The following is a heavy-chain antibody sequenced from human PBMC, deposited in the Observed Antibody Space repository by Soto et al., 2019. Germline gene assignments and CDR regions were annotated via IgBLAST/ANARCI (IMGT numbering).Heavy chain of an antibody. J-gene: IGHJ2*01. CDR1: GFTFSSYE. CDR3: ARWLGIVVVITNWYFDL. V-gene: IGHV3-48*03. Sequence: ESGGGLVQPGGSLRLSCAASGFTFSSYEMNWVRQAPGKGLEWVSYISSSGSTIYYADSVKGRFTISRDNAKNSLYLQMNSLRAEDTAVYYCARWLGIVVVITNWYFDLWGRGTLVTVSS. CDR2: ISSSGSTI. D-gene: IGHD3-22*01.